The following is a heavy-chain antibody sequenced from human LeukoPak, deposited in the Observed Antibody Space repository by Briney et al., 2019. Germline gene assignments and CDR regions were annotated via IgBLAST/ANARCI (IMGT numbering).Heavy chain of an antibody. CDR2: ISAYNGNT. Sequence: GASVKVSCKASGYTFTSYGISWVRQAPGQGLEWMGWISAYNGNTNYAQKLHGRVTITTDTSTSTDYMELRSLRSDDTAVYYCARVGYDYVWGSYLLSWFDPWGQGTLVTVSS. CDR3: ARVGYDYVWGSYLLSWFDP. CDR1: GYTFTSYG. J-gene: IGHJ5*02. D-gene: IGHD3-16*02. V-gene: IGHV1-18*01.